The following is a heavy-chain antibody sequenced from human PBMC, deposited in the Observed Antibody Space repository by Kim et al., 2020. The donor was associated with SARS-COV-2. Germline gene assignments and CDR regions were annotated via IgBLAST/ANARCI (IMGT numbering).Heavy chain of an antibody. D-gene: IGHD6-6*01. CDR2: ISGSGGST. CDR3: AKDLAVWALETVEYSSSSFDY. Sequence: GGSLRLSCAASGFTFSSYAMSWVRQAPGKGLEWVSAISGSGGSTYYADSVKGRFTISRDNSKNTLYLQMNSLRAEDTAVYYCAKDLAVWALETVEYSSSSFDYWGQGTLVTVSS. J-gene: IGHJ4*02. CDR1: GFTFSSYA. V-gene: IGHV3-23*01.